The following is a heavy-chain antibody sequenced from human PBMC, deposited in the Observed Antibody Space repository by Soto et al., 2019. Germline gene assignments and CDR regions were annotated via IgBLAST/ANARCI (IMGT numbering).Heavy chain of an antibody. V-gene: IGHV3-9*01. D-gene: IGHD1-1*01. CDR1: GFTFDDYA. Sequence: EVQLVESGGGLVQPGRSLRLSCAASGFTFDDYAMHWVRQAPGKGLEWVSGISWNSSSIDYADSVKGRFTISRDNAKNSLYLQMNSLRAEDTALYYCAKDNNYYFDYWGQGTLVTVSS. J-gene: IGHJ4*02. CDR2: ISWNSSSI. CDR3: AKDNNYYFDY.